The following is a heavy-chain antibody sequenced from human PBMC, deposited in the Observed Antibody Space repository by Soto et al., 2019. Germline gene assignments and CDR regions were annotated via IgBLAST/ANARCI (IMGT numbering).Heavy chain of an antibody. J-gene: IGHJ3*02. CDR1: GGSISTYY. Sequence: QVQLQESGPGLVKPSETLSLTCTVSGGSISTYYWNWIRQSAGKGLEWIGRVYISGSTNYHPSLKSRVDMSVDTSNNQVYLKVTSVTAADTAVYYCARGGRDGFDIWGQGTMVTVSS. V-gene: IGHV4-4*07. CDR3: ARGGRDGFDI. CDR2: VYISGST.